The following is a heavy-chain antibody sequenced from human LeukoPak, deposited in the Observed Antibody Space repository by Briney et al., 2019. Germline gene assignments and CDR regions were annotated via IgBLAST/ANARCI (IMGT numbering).Heavy chain of an antibody. CDR3: AKGEDRMITFGGVIVTVENYYYYYGMDV. CDR2: ISASGDVT. Sequence: GGSLRLSCAASGFTFSKFPMGWVRQAPGRGLEWVSAISASGDVTFYADSLRGRFTISRDNSKNTLYLQMNSLRAEDTAVYYCAKGEDRMITFGGVIVTVENYYYYYGMDVWGQGTTVTVSS. CDR1: GFTFSKFP. D-gene: IGHD3-16*02. V-gene: IGHV3-23*01. J-gene: IGHJ6*02.